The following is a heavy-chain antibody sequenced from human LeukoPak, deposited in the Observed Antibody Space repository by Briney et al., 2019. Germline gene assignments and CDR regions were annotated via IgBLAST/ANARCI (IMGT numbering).Heavy chain of an antibody. D-gene: IGHD3-10*01. J-gene: IGHJ4*02. CDR1: GFTFRDDW. V-gene: IGHV3-7*01. CDR3: ARDGGGPLD. Sequence: GGSLRLSCAGSGFTFRDDWMSWVRQAPGKGLQWGANIKQEGNEKNYLDSVNGRFTISRDNARNSLYLQMNRLRADDTAVYYCARDGGGPLDWGQGTLVTVSS. CDR2: IKQEGNEK.